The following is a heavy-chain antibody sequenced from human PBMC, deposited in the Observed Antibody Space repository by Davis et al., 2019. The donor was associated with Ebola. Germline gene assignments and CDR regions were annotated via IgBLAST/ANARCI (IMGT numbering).Heavy chain of an antibody. V-gene: IGHV1-2*02. J-gene: IGHJ4*02. CDR3: ARDPYDYDGSSGFDS. D-gene: IGHD4-23*01. Sequence: ASVKVSCKASGYTFTGYYIHWVRQASGQGLEWVGWINPSSGDTNYAQKFQGRVTLTRDTSITTAYMELSSLRSEDTAVYYCARDPYDYDGSSGFDSWGQGTLVTVSS. CDR1: GYTFTGYY. CDR2: INPSSGDT.